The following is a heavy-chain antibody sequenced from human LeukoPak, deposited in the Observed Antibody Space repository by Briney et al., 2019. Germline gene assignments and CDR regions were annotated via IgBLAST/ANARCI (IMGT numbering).Heavy chain of an antibody. J-gene: IGHJ4*02. CDR3: AKDHSVVVAATRGDY. V-gene: IGHV3-23*01. CDR2: ISGSGGST. CDR1: GFTFSSYA. Sequence: PGGSLRLSCAASGFTFSSYAMSWVRQAPGKGLEWVSAISGSGGSTYYADSVKGRFTISRDNSKNTLYLQMNSLRAEDTAVYYCAKDHSVVVAATRGDYWGQGTLVTVSS. D-gene: IGHD2-15*01.